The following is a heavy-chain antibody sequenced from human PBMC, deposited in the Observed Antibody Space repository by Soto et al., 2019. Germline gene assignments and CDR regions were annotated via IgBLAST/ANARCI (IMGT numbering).Heavy chain of an antibody. J-gene: IGHJ5*02. D-gene: IGHD3-16*02. CDR3: AGLLLSRVDLDP. Sequence: PMRISCKGAGYSFISYWISWVIQKNGKGLEWMGRIDPSDSYTNYSPSFQGHVTISADKSISTAYLQWSSLKASDTAMYYCAGLLLSRVDLDPWGKGTLVTVFS. CDR1: GYSFISYW. V-gene: IGHV5-10-1*01. CDR2: IDPSDSYT.